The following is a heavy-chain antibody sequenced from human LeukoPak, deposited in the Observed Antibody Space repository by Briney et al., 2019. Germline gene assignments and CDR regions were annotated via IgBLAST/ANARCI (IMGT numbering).Heavy chain of an antibody. CDR1: GFTFSSYS. Sequence: PGGSLRLSCAASGFTFSSYSMNWVRQAPGKGLEWVSYISSSSSTIYYADSVKGRFTISRDNAKNSLYLQMNSLRAEDTAVYHCARLGPYDDFWSGYDWFDPWGQGTLVTVSS. J-gene: IGHJ5*02. V-gene: IGHV3-48*04. CDR3: ARLGPYDDFWSGYDWFDP. D-gene: IGHD3-3*01. CDR2: ISSSSSTI.